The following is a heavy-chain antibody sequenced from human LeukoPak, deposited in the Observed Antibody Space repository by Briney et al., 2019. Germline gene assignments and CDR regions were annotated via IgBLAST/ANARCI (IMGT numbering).Heavy chain of an antibody. CDR1: GYTFTSYY. V-gene: IGHV1-46*01. Sequence: ASVKVSCKASGYTFTSYYMHWVRHTPEQGLEGTGIINPRGGSTSYAQQFQGRVTMTRDTSTSTVYMELSSLRSEDTAVYYCATARASFYFDYWGQGTLVTVSS. CDR3: ATARASFYFDY. CDR2: INPRGGST. J-gene: IGHJ4*02.